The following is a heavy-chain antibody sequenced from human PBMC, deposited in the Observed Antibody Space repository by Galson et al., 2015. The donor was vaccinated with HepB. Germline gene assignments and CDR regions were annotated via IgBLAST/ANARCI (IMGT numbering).Heavy chain of an antibody. CDR1: GFTFSSYA. CDR2: ISGSGGST. V-gene: IGHV3-23*01. Sequence: SLRLSCAASGFTFSSYAMSWVRQAPGKGLEWVSAISGSGGSTYYADSVKGRFTISRDNSKNTLYLQMNSLRAEDTAVYYCAKDPAPGYYGSGSGWFDPWGQGTLVTVSS. CDR3: AKDPAPGYYGSGSGWFDP. J-gene: IGHJ5*02. D-gene: IGHD3-10*01.